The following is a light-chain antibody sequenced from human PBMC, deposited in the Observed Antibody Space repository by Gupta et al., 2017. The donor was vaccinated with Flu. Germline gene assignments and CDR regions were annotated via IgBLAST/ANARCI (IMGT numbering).Light chain of an antibody. CDR3: GTWDDTLNNWV. Sequence: QSVLTQPPSASATPGQRVTISCSGGYSNIETNYVSWFQQLPGTASKLLIYRNILRPSGVPGRFSGSTSGTSASLAISGLRSEDEADYYCGTWDDTLNNWVFGGGTRLTVL. CDR2: RNI. V-gene: IGLV1-47*01. CDR1: YSNIETNY. J-gene: IGLJ3*02.